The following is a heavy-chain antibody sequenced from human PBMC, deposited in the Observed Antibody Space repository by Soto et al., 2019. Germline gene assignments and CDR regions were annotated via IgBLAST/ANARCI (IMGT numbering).Heavy chain of an antibody. D-gene: IGHD2-2*01. J-gene: IGHJ5*02. CDR1: GGSINYNSYY. CDR3: ARLVVVAPVANA. Sequence: PSETLSLTCSVSGGSINYNSYYWVWIRQPPGKGLEWVGGIFYTGTTYYSPSLKGRVTISVDTSKNSFSLNLTSVTAADTAVYFCARLVVVAPVANAWGQGTLVTVSS. CDR2: IFYTGTT. V-gene: IGHV4-39*02.